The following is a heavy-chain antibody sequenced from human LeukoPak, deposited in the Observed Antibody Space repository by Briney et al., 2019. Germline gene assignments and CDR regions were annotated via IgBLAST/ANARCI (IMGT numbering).Heavy chain of an antibody. CDR3: ARVSSSWYQDWYFDL. CDR1: GSSISSSSYY. J-gene: IGHJ2*01. CDR2: IYYSGST. V-gene: IGHV4-39*07. D-gene: IGHD6-13*01. Sequence: SETLSLTCTVSGSSISSSSYYWGWIRQPPGKGLEWIGSIYYSGSTYYNPSLKSRVTISVDTSKNQFSLKLSSVTAADTAVYYCARVSSSWYQDWYFDLWGRGTLVTVSS.